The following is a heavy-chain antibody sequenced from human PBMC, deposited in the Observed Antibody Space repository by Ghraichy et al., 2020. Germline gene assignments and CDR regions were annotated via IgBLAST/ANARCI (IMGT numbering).Heavy chain of an antibody. CDR3: ARGWGSSWTTGYGMDV. Sequence: GGSLRLSCAASGFTFSSYAMHWVRQAPGKGLEWVAVISYDGNNKHYTDSVKGRFTVSRDNSKNTLYLQMNSLRAEDTAVYYCARGWGSSWTTGYGMDVWGQGTTVTVSS. CDR2: ISYDGNNK. CDR1: GFTFSSYA. J-gene: IGHJ6*02. V-gene: IGHV3-30-3*01. D-gene: IGHD6-13*01.